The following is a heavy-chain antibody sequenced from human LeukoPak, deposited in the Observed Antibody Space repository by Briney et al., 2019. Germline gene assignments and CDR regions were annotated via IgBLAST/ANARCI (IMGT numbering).Heavy chain of an antibody. J-gene: IGHJ3*02. Sequence: ASVKVSCKASGYTFTSYYVHWVRQTPGQGREWMGIINPTGGTTTYAQKFQGRVTMTRDTSTSTVYMELSSLRSEDTAVYYCARAVGALDIWGQGIMVTVSS. CDR1: GYTFTSYY. CDR3: ARAVGALDI. D-gene: IGHD1-26*01. CDR2: INPTGGTT. V-gene: IGHV1-46*01.